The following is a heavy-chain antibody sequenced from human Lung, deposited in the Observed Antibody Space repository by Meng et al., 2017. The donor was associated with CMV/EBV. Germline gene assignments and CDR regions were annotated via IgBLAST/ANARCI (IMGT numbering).Heavy chain of an antibody. V-gene: IGHV4-39*01. D-gene: IGHD7-27*01. CDR1: GGSISSSSDY. J-gene: IGHJ2*01. CDR3: ASPLGILGIVDL. Sequence: QRDLQETAPGLVKASETLAPTCTVSGGSISSSSDYWGWIRQPPGKGLEWIGSIYYSGSTSYNPSLKSRVTISVDTSKNQFSLKLSSVTAADTAVYYCASPLGILGIVDLWGRGTLVTVSS. CDR2: IYYSGST.